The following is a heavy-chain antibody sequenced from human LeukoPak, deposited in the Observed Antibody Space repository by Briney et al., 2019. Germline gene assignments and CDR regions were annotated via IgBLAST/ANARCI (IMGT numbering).Heavy chain of an antibody. CDR2: INHSGST. CDR3: AREPIAAAGTFDY. D-gene: IGHD6-13*01. J-gene: IGHJ4*02. CDR1: GGSFSDYY. Sequence: SETLSLTCAVYGGSFSDYYWSWIRQPPGKGLEWIGEINHSGSTNYNPSLKSRVTISVDTSKNQFSLKMRSVTAADTAVYYCAREPIAAAGTFDYWGQGTLVTVSS. V-gene: IGHV4-34*01.